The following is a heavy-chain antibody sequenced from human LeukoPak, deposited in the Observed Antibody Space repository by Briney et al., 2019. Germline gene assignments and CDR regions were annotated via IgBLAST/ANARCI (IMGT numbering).Heavy chain of an antibody. CDR3: ARTDTAMVSY. D-gene: IGHD5-18*01. Sequence: SETLSCNASGGTFSSYAYTWVRQAPLQGFEWMGVVSPYFTTTNYAQTSQGSVTTTTEDTTSTAYLEQIRLRSEDTAVCYCARTDTAMVSYWGEGTLVTVSS. V-gene: IGHV1-69*05. J-gene: IGHJ4*02. CDR1: GGTFSSYA. CDR2: VSPYFTTT.